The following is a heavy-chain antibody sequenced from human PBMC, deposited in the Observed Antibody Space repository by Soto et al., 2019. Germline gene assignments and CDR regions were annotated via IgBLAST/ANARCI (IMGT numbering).Heavy chain of an antibody. D-gene: IGHD3-3*01. V-gene: IGHV3-30-3*01. J-gene: IGHJ4*02. CDR2: ISYDGSNK. CDR1: GFTFSSHA. Sequence: GSLRLSCAAFGFTFSSHAMHWVLQAPGKGLEWVAVISYDGSNKYYADSVKGRFTISRDNSKNTLYLQMNSLRAEDTAVYYCARDDYDFWSSFDYWGQGTLVTVSS. CDR3: ARDDYDFWSSFDY.